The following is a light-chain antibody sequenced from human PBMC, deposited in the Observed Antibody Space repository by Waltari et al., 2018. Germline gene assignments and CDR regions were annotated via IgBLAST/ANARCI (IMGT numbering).Light chain of an antibody. J-gene: IGKJ2*01. V-gene: IGKV1-5*03. CDR2: KAS. CDR3: QQSYSSPYT. Sequence: DIQMTQSPSTLSASVGDRVTTPCRASQRISTWLAWYQQKPGEAPNLLIYKASSLESGVPSRFSGSGSGSQFTLTISSLQPDDFATYYCQQSYSSPYTFGQGTKLEIK. CDR1: QRISTW.